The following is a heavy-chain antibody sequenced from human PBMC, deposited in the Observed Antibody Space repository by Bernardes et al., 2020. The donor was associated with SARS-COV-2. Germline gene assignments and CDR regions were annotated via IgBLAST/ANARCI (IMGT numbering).Heavy chain of an antibody. CDR3: ARGLGGYGYVPFDY. J-gene: IGHJ4*02. Sequence: GGSLRLSCAASGFSFSSYSMNWVHQIPGKGLEWISYISNSGGVIHYADSVKGRIIISRDNAKNSLYLQIHSLRAEDTAVYYCARGLGGYGYVPFDYWGQGTLVTVPS. D-gene: IGHD5-18*01. CDR2: ISNSGGVI. V-gene: IGHV3-48*01. CDR1: GFSFSSYS.